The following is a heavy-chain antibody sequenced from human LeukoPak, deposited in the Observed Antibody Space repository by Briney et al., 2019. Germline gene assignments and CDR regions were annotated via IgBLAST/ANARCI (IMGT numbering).Heavy chain of an antibody. J-gene: IGHJ4*02. CDR1: GFTVSSNY. CDR2: ISGSGGST. CDR3: AKSVKYSSPGDY. D-gene: IGHD5-18*01. V-gene: IGHV3-23*01. Sequence: GGSLRLSCAASGFTVSSNYMSWVRQAPGKGLEWVSAISGSGGSTYYADSVKGRFTISRDNSKNTLYLQMNSLRAEDTAVYYCAKSVKYSSPGDYWGQGTLVTVSS.